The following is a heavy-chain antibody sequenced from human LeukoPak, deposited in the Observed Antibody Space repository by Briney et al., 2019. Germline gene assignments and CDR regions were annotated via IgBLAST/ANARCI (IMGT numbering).Heavy chain of an antibody. Sequence: PGGSLRLSCAASRFTFSSYGMHCVRQAPGKGLEWVSFIRYDGSNKYYADSVKGRFTISRDNAKNSLYLQMNSLRAEDTAVYYCARVLRWELPYYMDVWGKGTTVTVSS. D-gene: IGHD1-26*01. CDR1: RFTFSSYG. CDR3: ARVLRWELPYYMDV. J-gene: IGHJ6*03. V-gene: IGHV3-30*02. CDR2: IRYDGSNK.